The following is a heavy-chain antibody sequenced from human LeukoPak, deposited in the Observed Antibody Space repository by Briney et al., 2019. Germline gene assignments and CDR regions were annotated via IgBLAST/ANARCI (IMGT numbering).Heavy chain of an antibody. Sequence: GGSLKLSYTAGGLALSNAWMSWVRQAPGKGLEWVGRIKRTPDGGTTDYAAPVKGRFTISRDDSKNTLYLQMNSLKTEDTAVYYCTTDLYCSSTSCYALFAFDIWGQGTMVTVSS. CDR2: IKRTPDGGTT. CDR1: GLALSNAW. J-gene: IGHJ3*02. V-gene: IGHV3-15*01. CDR3: TTDLYCSSTSCYALFAFDI. D-gene: IGHD2-2*01.